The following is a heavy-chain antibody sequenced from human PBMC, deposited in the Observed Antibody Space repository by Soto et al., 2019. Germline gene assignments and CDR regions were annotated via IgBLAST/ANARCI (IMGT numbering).Heavy chain of an antibody. CDR1: GGTFSSYA. J-gene: IGHJ5*02. D-gene: IGHD7-27*01. CDR2: IIPIFGTA. CDR3: ATGDKKYNWFDP. V-gene: IGHV1-69*06. Sequence: SVKVSCKASGGTFSSYAISWVRQAPGQGLEWMGGIIPIFGTANYAQKFQGRVTITADKSTSTAYMELSSLRSEDTAVYYCATGDKKYNWFDPWGRGTLVTVSS.